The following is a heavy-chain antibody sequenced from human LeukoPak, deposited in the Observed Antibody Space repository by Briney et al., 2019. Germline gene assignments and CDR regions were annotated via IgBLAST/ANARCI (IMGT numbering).Heavy chain of an antibody. J-gene: IGHJ4*02. CDR3: ARTIDMATISYFDY. CDR2: ISWNSGSI. V-gene: IGHV3-9*01. Sequence: GRSLRLSCAASGFTFDAYAMNWVRQAPGQGLEWVSGISWNSGSIGYAESVKGRFAISCDNAQNSLYLQWDSLMCGHPAGSYSARTIDMATISYFDYWGQGNLVPVSS. D-gene: IGHD5-24*01. CDR1: GFTFDAYA.